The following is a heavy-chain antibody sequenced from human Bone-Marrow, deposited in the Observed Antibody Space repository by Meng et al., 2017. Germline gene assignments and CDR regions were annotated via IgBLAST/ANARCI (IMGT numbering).Heavy chain of an antibody. J-gene: IGHJ6*02. CDR1: GFTFSSYA. Sequence: SLKISCAASGFTFSSYAMNWVRQAPGKGLEWVSGISWNSGSIGYADSVKGRFTISRDNAKNSLYLQMNSLRAEDMALYYCAKGSYATSHYGMDVWGQGTTVTVSS. D-gene: IGHD5-18*01. CDR2: ISWNSGSI. CDR3: AKGSYATSHYGMDV. V-gene: IGHV3-9*03.